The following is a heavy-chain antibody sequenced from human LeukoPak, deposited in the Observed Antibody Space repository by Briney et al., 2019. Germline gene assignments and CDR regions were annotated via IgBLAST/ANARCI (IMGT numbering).Heavy chain of an antibody. CDR3: VVSPNQDFFDY. V-gene: IGHV4-4*09. CDR1: GVSINSHY. CDR2: ISGSGRT. J-gene: IGHJ4*02. Sequence: SETPSLTCTVSGVSINSHYLSWIRQPPGKGLEWIGHISGSGRTNYNPSLKSRVTMSVDTSKRQFSLTLKSLTAADTAVYYCVVSPNQDFFDYWGQGPLVTVS.